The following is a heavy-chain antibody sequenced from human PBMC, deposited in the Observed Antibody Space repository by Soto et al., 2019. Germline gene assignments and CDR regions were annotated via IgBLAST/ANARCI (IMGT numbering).Heavy chain of an antibody. V-gene: IGHV1-69*01. Sequence: QVQLVQSGAEVKKPGSSVKVSCKASGDSFSSSAITWVRQAPGQGLEWMGGIIPLFAAPHYAHRFQDRVTITADESTSTAYMELSSLRSEDTAVYYCAILTTSGYYPRFDDWGQGTLVTVSS. CDR3: AILTTSGYYPRFDD. CDR2: IIPLFAAP. D-gene: IGHD3-22*01. CDR1: GDSFSSSA. J-gene: IGHJ4*02.